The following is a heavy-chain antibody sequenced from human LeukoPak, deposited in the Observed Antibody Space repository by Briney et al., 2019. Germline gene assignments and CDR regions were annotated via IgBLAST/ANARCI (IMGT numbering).Heavy chain of an antibody. CDR1: GFTFSSYA. V-gene: IGHV3-30-3*01. D-gene: IGHD3-22*01. CDR2: ISYDGSNK. CDR3: ARGLHLDSSGSLYY. J-gene: IGHJ4*02. Sequence: PGRSLRLSCAASGFTFSSYAMHWVRQAPGKGLEWVAVISYDGSNKYYADSVKGRFTISRDNSKNTLYLQMNSLRAEDTAVYYCARGLHLDSSGSLYYWGQGTLVTVSS.